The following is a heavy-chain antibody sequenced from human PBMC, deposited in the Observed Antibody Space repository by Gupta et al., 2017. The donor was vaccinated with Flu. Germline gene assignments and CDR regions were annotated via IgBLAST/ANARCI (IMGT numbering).Heavy chain of an antibody. D-gene: IGHD6-19*01. J-gene: IGHJ6*02. Sequence: EVQLLESGGGLVQPGGSLSLSCAASGFTFSSYAMSWVRQAPGKGLEWVSAISGSGGSTYYADSVKGRFTISRDNSKNTLYLQMNSLRAEDTAVYYCAKCSSPYWYYGMDVWGQGTTVTVSS. CDR2: ISGSGGST. V-gene: IGHV3-23*01. CDR1: GFTFSSYA. CDR3: AKCSSPYWYYGMDV.